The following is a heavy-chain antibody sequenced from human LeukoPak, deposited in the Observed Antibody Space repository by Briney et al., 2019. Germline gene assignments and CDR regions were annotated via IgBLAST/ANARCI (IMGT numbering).Heavy chain of an antibody. CDR1: GYSFTSYW. V-gene: IGHV5-51*01. D-gene: IGHD2-2*01. Sequence: GESLKISCKGSGYSFTSYWIGWVRQMPGKGLEWMGIIYPGDSDTRYSPSFQGQVTISADKSISTAYLQWSSLKASDTAMYYCARHLGTYCSSSGCYGGGGDYWGQGTLVTVSS. J-gene: IGHJ4*02. CDR3: ARHLGTYCSSSGCYGGGGDY. CDR2: IYPGDSDT.